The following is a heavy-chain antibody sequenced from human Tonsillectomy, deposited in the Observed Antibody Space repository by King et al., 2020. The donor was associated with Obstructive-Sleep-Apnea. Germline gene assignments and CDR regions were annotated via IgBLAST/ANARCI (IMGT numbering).Heavy chain of an antibody. D-gene: IGHD3-22*01. J-gene: IGHJ4*02. Sequence: VQLVESGGGLVKPGGSLRLTCAASGFAFSHAWMSWDRQAPGKGLEWVGRIKRKLDGGASEYAAPVKGRFIISRDDSKNTLSLQMNNLKIEDTAVYYCATTYYYDSSGYYLLNYFDHWGQGTLVTVSS. CDR3: ATTYYYDSSGYYLLNYFDH. CDR2: IKRKLDGGAS. V-gene: IGHV3-15*01. CDR1: GFAFSHAW.